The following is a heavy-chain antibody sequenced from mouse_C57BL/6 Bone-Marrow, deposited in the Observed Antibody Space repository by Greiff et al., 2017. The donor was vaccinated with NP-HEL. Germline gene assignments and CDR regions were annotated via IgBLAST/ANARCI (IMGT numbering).Heavy chain of an antibody. J-gene: IGHJ1*03. D-gene: IGHD2-4*01. CDR3: ARLSIYYDYWYFDV. CDR2: ISSGGSYT. CDR1: GFTFSSYG. Sequence: EVQLQESGGDLVKPGGSLKLSCAASGFTFSSYGMSWVRQTPDKRLEWVATISSGGSYTYYPDSVKGRFTISRDNAKNTLYLQMSSLKSEDTAMYYCARLSIYYDYWYFDVWGTGTTVTVSS. V-gene: IGHV5-6*01.